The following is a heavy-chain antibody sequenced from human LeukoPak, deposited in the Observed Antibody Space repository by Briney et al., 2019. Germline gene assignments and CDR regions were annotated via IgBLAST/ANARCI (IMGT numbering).Heavy chain of an antibody. CDR3: AKGSISGYYDFWSGCYFDY. D-gene: IGHD3-3*01. Sequence: PGGSLRLSCAASGFTFSSYAMSWVRQAPGKGLEWVSAISGSGGSTYYADSVKGRFTISRDNSKNTLYLQMNSLRAEDTAVYYCAKGSISGYYDFWSGCYFDYWGQGTLVTVSS. J-gene: IGHJ4*02. V-gene: IGHV3-23*01. CDR2: ISGSGGST. CDR1: GFTFSSYA.